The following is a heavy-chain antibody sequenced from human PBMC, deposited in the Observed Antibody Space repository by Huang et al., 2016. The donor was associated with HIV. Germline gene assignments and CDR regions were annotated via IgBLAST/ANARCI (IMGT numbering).Heavy chain of an antibody. Sequence: QVHLVQSGAEVKKPGASVMVSCKASGYTFTNYDINWVRQAPGRGLEWMGCMNPNTGNTGFAQSFQGRVTMTRKTSITTAYMELTSLTSEDTAVYYCARSAYGDLDYWGLGTLVIVSS. J-gene: IGHJ4*02. V-gene: IGHV1-8*02. CDR2: MNPNTGNT. CDR3: ARSAYGDLDY. D-gene: IGHD4-17*01. CDR1: GYTFTNYD.